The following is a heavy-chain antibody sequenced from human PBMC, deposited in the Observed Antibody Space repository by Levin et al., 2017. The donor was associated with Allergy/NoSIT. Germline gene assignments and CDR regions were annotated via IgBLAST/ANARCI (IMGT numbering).Heavy chain of an antibody. CDR1: GGSISSGGYS. J-gene: IGHJ4*02. D-gene: IGHD5-18*01. Sequence: SETLSLTCAVSGGSISSGGYSWSWLRQPPGMGLEWIGNIYLSGSTNDNPSLKSRVTMSVDRSKNQFSLKLSYVTAADTAVYYCARVAGYSYGYYFDYWGPGTLVTVSS. CDR2: IYLSGST. V-gene: IGHV4-30-2*01. CDR3: ARVAGYSYGYYFDY.